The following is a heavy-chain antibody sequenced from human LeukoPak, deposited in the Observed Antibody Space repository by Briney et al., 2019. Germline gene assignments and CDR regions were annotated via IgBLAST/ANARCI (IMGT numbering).Heavy chain of an antibody. CDR1: GFSLSTSS. CDR2: ISSSSSYI. CDR3: ARKRAAQYDY. D-gene: IGHD4-11*01. J-gene: IGHJ4*02. Sequence: PGGSLRLSCAVSGFSLSTSSTDWARQAPGKGLEWVSSISSSSSYIYYADSVKGRFTMSRDNAKNSLYLQMSSLRAGDTAVYYWARKRAAQYDYWGQGILVTVSS. V-gene: IGHV3-21*01.